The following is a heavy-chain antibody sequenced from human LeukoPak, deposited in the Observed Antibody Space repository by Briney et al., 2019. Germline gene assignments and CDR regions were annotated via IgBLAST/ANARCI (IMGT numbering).Heavy chain of an antibody. D-gene: IGHD2-15*01. V-gene: IGHV3-23*01. J-gene: IGHJ4*02. Sequence: GGSLRLSCAASGFTFSTYVMSWVRQAPGKGLEWVSAISGSGGSAYYADSVKGRFTISRDNSKNTLSLQMNSLRAEDTALYYCARYCGAASCYSGFDYWGQGTLVTVSS. CDR3: ARYCGAASCYSGFDY. CDR1: GFTFSTYV. CDR2: ISGSGGSA.